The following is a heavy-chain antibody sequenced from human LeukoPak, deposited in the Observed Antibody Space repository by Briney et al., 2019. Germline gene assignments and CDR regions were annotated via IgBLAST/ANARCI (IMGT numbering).Heavy chain of an antibody. CDR2: IYYSGST. J-gene: IGHJ4*02. V-gene: IGHV4-59*02. CDR1: GGSVSSYY. Sequence: SETLSLTCTVCGGSVSSYYWGWIRQPPGKGLEWIGYIYYSGSTSYNPSLQSRVTISVDTSKNQFSLKVSSVTAADTAVYYCARGASGWSHFDYWGQGALVTASS. D-gene: IGHD6-19*01. CDR3: ARGASGWSHFDY.